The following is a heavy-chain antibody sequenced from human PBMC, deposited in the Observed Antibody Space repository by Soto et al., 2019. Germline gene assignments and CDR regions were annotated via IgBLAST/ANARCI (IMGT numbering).Heavy chain of an antibody. D-gene: IGHD1-20*01. CDR2: IYPGDSDT. V-gene: IGHV5-51*01. CDR3: ARQSGLTGPSDY. CDR1: GYSFTSYW. Sequence: GESLKISCKGSGYSFTSYWIGWVRQMPGKGLEWMGLIYPGDSDTRYSPSFKGQVTLSADKSFSPAYLQWSSLNASDTAIYYCARQSGLTGPSDYWGQGTLVTVSS. J-gene: IGHJ4*02.